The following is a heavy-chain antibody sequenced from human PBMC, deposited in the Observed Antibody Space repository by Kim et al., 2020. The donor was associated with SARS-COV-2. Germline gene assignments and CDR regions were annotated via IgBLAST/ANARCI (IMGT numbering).Heavy chain of an antibody. CDR1: GFTFSTYS. J-gene: IGHJ4*02. CDR2: VSSSSAYI. D-gene: IGHD3-10*01. Sequence: GGSLRLSCAASGFTFSTYSMSWVRQAPGKGLEWVSSVSSSSAYIYHAESVKGRFTISRANAKNSLYLQMNTLSAEDTAVYYCARGRSDHYYFDCWGQGILVTVSS. V-gene: IGHV3-21*01. CDR3: ARGRSDHYYFDC.